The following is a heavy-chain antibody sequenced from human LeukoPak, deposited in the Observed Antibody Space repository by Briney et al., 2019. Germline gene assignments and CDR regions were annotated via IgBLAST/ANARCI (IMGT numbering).Heavy chain of an antibody. Sequence: PGGSLRLSCAASGFTFSSYGMHWVRQAPGKGLEWVSAISGSGGSTYYADSVKGRFTISRDNSKNTLYLQMNSLRAEDTAVYYCAKVIPHYYYYGMDVWGQGTTVTVSS. CDR2: ISGSGGST. CDR1: GFTFSSYG. D-gene: IGHD2-21*01. V-gene: IGHV3-23*01. J-gene: IGHJ6*02. CDR3: AKVIPHYYYYGMDV.